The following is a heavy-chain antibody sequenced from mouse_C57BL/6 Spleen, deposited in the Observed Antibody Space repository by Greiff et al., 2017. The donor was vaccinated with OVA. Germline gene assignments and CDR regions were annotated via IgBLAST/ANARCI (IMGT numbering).Heavy chain of an antibody. CDR3: ARERDYYYGSSYDFDV. D-gene: IGHD1-1*01. J-gene: IGHJ1*03. Sequence: EVMLVESGGGLVKPGGSLKLSCAASGFTFSDYGMHWVRQAPEKGLEWVAYISSGSSTIYYADTVKGRFTISRDNAKNTLFLQITSLRSEDTAMYYCARERDYYYGSSYDFDVWGTGTTVTVSS. V-gene: IGHV5-17*01. CDR1: GFTFSDYG. CDR2: ISSGSSTI.